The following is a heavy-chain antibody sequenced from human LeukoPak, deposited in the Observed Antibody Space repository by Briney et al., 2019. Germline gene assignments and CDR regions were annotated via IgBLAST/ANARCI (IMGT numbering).Heavy chain of an antibody. J-gene: IGHJ4*02. Sequence: PGGSLRLSCAASGFTFSSYAMSWVRQAPGKGLEWVSAISGSGGSTYYADSVRGRFTISRDNSKNTLYLQMNSLRAEDTAVYYYANIAAAGTPFDYWGQGTLVTVSS. D-gene: IGHD6-13*01. CDR2: ISGSGGST. CDR3: ANIAAAGTPFDY. V-gene: IGHV3-23*01. CDR1: GFTFSSYA.